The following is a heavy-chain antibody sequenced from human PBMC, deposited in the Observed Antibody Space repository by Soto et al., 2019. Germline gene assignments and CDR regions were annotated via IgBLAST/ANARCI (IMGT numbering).Heavy chain of an antibody. V-gene: IGHV4-31*03. Sequence: QVQLQESGPGLVKPSQTLSLTCTVSGGSISSGAYYWSWIRQHPGKGLEWIGFIYYSGSTYYNPSLTRRLTISVDTSKNQFSLKLSSVTAADTAMYYCARDYYDSAGHYFDSWGQGTLVTVSS. D-gene: IGHD3-22*01. CDR1: GGSISSGAYY. CDR3: ARDYYDSAGHYFDS. CDR2: IYYSGST. J-gene: IGHJ4*02.